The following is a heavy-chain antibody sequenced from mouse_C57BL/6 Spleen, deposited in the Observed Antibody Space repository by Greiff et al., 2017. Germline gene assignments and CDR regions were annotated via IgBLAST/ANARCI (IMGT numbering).Heavy chain of an antibody. CDR3: TREVDYGNYFDY. CDR2: IDPETGGT. D-gene: IGHD2-1*01. CDR1: GYTFTDYE. V-gene: IGHV1-15*01. Sequence: QVQLQQSGAELVRPGASVTLSCKASGYTFTDYEMHWVKQTPVHGLEWIGAIDPETGGTAYNQKFKGKAILTADKSSSTAYMELRRLTSEDSAVYYCTREVDYGNYFDYWGQGTTLTVSS. J-gene: IGHJ2*01.